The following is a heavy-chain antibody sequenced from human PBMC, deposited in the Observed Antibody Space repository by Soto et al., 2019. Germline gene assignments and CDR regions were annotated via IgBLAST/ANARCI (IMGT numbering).Heavy chain of an antibody. J-gene: IGHJ2*01. D-gene: IGHD4-17*01. CDR3: ARPYGDYYWYFDL. CDR1: GGSFSDYI. Sequence: TLSLTCAVYGGSFSDYIWTWIRQTPGKGLQWIGQINHSGSANYNPSLKSRVTISVDTSKNQFSLKLSSVTAADTAVYYCARPYGDYYWYFDLWGRGTLVTVSS. V-gene: IGHV4-34*01. CDR2: INHSGSA.